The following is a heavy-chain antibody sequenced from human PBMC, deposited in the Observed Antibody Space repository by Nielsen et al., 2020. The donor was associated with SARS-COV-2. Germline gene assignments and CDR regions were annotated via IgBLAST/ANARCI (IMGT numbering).Heavy chain of an antibody. J-gene: IGHJ6*02. V-gene: IGHV5-51*01. CDR1: GYSFTSYW. D-gene: IGHD3-22*01. Sequence: KVSCKGSGYSFTSYWIGWVRQMPGKGLEWMGIIYPGDSDTRYSPSFQGQVTISADKSISTAYLQWSSLKASDTTMYYCARNERSSYYDSSGYFSYYYYGMDVWGQGTTVTVSS. CDR3: ARNERSSYYDSSGYFSYYYYGMDV. CDR2: IYPGDSDT.